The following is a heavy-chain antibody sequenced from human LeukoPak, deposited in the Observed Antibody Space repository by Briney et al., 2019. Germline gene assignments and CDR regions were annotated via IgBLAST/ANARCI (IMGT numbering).Heavy chain of an antibody. CDR1: GXSFSGYY. J-gene: IGHJ4*02. CDR2: INHSGST. Sequence: SETLSLTCAVYGXSFSGYYWSWIRQPPGKGLEWIGEINHSGSTNYNPSLKSRVTISVDTSKNQFSLKLSSVTAADTAVYYCANYYDSSGYWGQGTLVTVSS. CDR3: ANYYDSSGY. V-gene: IGHV4-34*01. D-gene: IGHD3-22*01.